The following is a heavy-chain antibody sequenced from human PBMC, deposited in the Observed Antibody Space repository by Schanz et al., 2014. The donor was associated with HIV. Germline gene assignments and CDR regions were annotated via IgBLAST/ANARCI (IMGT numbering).Heavy chain of an antibody. CDR2: ISYDGSDK. J-gene: IGHJ6*02. D-gene: IGHD3-3*01. CDR1: GFTFSSYG. Sequence: VQLLESGGGLVQPGGSLRLSCAASGFTFSSYGMHWVRQAPGKGLEWVAVISYDGSDKYHADSVKGRFTISRDNSKNTLYLQMNSLRAEDTAVYYCAKDQGYDFWSGYYNYYGMDVWGQGTTVIVSS. V-gene: IGHV3-30*18. CDR3: AKDQGYDFWSGYYNYYGMDV.